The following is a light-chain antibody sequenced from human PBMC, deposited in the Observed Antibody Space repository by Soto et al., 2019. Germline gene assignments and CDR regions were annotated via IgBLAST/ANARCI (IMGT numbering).Light chain of an antibody. J-gene: IGKJ1*01. CDR3: MQALQTPLT. CDR2: LGA. CDR1: QSLLHSNGYNY. V-gene: IGKV2-28*01. Sequence: IVMTQSPLSLPVTPGEPASISCRSSQSLLHSNGYNYLDWYLQKTGQSPQLLIYLGANRSSGVPDRLSGSGLGTDFTLKISRVEAEDVGVYYCMQALQTPLTFGQGTKVEIK.